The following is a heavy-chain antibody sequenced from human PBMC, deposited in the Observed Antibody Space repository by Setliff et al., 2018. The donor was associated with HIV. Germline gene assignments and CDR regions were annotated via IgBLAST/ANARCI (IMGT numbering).Heavy chain of an antibody. D-gene: IGHD3-22*01. CDR1: GFLFHTYW. J-gene: IGHJ4*02. CDR2: IKEDGSEK. V-gene: IGHV3-7*05. CDR3: ARDYYYDSSGYRYFDY. Sequence: PGGSLRLSCAASGFLFHTYWMSWVRQAPGKGLEWVANIKEDGSEKYYVDSVKGRFTISRDNAENSLYLQLTSLRSEDTAVYYCARDYYYDSSGYRYFDYWGQGTLVTVSS.